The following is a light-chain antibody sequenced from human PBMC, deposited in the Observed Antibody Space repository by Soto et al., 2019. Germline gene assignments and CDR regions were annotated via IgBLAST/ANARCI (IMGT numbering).Light chain of an antibody. V-gene: IGKV3-20*01. CDR2: DVS. CDR3: QQYGRSPWT. CDR1: QSLSNY. Sequence: NVLTQSPGTLSLSPGERATLSCMASQSLSNYLVWYQQKLGQAPRLLIYDVSNRATGIPDRFSGSGSGTDFTLAIGRLEPEDFAVYYCQQYGRSPWTFGQGTKVDIK. J-gene: IGKJ1*01.